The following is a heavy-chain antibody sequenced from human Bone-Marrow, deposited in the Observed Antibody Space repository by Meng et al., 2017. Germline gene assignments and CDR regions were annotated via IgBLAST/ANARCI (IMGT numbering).Heavy chain of an antibody. Sequence: VQLAGSGPGPVNPSGALPFTSAFSGGSSSSINWWSCARQTPGKGLEWIGEIYHSGSTNYNPSLKSRVTISVDTSKNQFSLKLSSVTAADTAVYYCARGRVLLWFGELLSSHPTRGAFTYWGQETLVTVSS. CDR2: IYHSGST. CDR3: ARGRVLLWFGELLSSHPTRGAFTY. V-gene: IGHV4-4*02. D-gene: IGHD3-10*01. J-gene: IGHJ4*02. CDR1: GGSSSSINW.